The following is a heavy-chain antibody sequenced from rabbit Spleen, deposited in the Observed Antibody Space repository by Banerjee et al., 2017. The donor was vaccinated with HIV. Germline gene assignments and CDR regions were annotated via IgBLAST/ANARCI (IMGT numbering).Heavy chain of an antibody. Sequence: QEQLEESGGGLVQPEGSLTLTCTASGFDLSSSYYMCWVRQAPGKGLELIACIYTGFGSTYYASWAKGRFTISKTSSTTVTLQMTSLTAADTATYFCARGAGTNYVTRYFNLWGPGTLVTVS. D-gene: IGHD8-1*01. V-gene: IGHV1S45*01. CDR2: IYTGFGST. CDR1: GFDLSSSYY. CDR3: ARGAGTNYVTRYFNL. J-gene: IGHJ4*01.